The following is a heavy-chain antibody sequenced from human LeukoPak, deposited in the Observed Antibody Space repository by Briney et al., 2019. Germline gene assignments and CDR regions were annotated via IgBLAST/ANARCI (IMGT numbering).Heavy chain of an antibody. J-gene: IGHJ4*02. Sequence: GRSLRLSCAASGFTFSSYAMHWVRQAPGKGLEWVAVISYDGSNKYYADSVKGRFTISRDNSKNTPYLQMNSLRAEDTAVYFCAQGYGNGWYPHWGQGSLVSVSS. CDR1: GFTFSSYA. D-gene: IGHD6-19*01. V-gene: IGHV3-30*04. CDR2: ISYDGSNK. CDR3: AQGYGNGWYPH.